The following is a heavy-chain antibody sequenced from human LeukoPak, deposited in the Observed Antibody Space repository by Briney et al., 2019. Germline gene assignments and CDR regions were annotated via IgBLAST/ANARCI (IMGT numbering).Heavy chain of an antibody. CDR3: VREGYNNTWYRS. CDR2: IYRDGKT. D-gene: IGHD6-13*01. V-gene: IGHV3-53*01. J-gene: IGHJ5*02. CDR1: GFSVSSSY. Sequence: GGSLRLSCAASGFSVSSSYMNWVRQAPGKGLEWVSIIYRDGKTFYADYVKGRFTISRDSSKNTLYLQMNSLRAEDTAVYYCVREGYNNTWYRSWGQGTLVTVSS.